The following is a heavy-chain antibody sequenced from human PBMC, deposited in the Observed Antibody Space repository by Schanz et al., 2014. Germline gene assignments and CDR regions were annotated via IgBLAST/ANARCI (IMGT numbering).Heavy chain of an antibody. J-gene: IGHJ4*02. CDR1: GFTFSSSG. Sequence: QVQLVESGGGVVQPGRSLRLSCAASGFTFSSSGMHWVRQAPGKGLEWVAAMSYDGSIKYYGDSVKGRFTISRDNSKNTLYLHMNTLRSEDTAVYYGAKDSTHIDIVLVPAAIDYWGQGTLVTVSS. CDR2: MSYDGSIK. V-gene: IGHV3-30*18. D-gene: IGHD2-2*01. CDR3: AKDSTHIDIVLVPAAIDY.